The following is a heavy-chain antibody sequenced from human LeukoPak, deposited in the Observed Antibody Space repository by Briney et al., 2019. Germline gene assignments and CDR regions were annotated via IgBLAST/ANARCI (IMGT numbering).Heavy chain of an antibody. CDR2: IYYSGST. CDR1: GGSISSYY. D-gene: IGHD6-13*01. CDR3: ASSSWLKDANFDS. V-gene: IGHV4-59*08. J-gene: IGHJ4*02. Sequence: ASETLSLTCTVSGGSISSYYWSWIRQPPGKGLEWIGYIYYSGSTNYNPSLKSRVTISVDTSKNQFSLKLNSVTAADTAVYYCASSSWLKDANFDSWGQGTLVTVSS.